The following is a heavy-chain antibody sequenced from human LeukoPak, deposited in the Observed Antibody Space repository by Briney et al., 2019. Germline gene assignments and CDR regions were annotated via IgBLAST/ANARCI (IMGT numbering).Heavy chain of an antibody. V-gene: IGHV3-33*01. CDR2: IRYDGSNK. J-gene: IGHJ4*02. Sequence: PGGSLRLSCAASGFTFSSYGMHWVRQAPGKGLEWVAVIRYDGSNKYYADSVKGRFTISRDNSKNTLYLQMNSLRAEDTAVYYCERDAFSAPNAQGQDGAVFDYWGQGTLVTVSS. CDR3: ERDAFSAPNAQGQDGAVFDY. CDR1: GFTFSSYG. D-gene: IGHD3-16*01.